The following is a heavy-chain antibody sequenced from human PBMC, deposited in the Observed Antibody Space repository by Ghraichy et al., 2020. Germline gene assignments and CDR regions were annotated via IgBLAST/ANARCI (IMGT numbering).Heavy chain of an antibody. CDR1: GGSISSYY. Sequence: SQTLSLTCTVSGGSISSYYWSWIRQPAGKGLEWIGRIYTSGSTNYNPSLKSRVTMSVDTSKNQFSLKLSSVTAADTAVYYCARQEWRRAAAGPLTVFDPWGHGTLVTVSS. D-gene: IGHD6-13*01. J-gene: IGHJ5*02. CDR3: ARQEWRRAAAGPLTVFDP. V-gene: IGHV4-4*07. CDR2: IYTSGST.